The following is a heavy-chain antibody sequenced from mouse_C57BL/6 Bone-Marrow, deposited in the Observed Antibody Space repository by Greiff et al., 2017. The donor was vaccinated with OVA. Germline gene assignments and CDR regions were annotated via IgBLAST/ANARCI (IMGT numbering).Heavy chain of an antibody. V-gene: IGHV5-17*01. CDR3: ARAPWFAD. J-gene: IGHJ3*01. Sequence: EVKLMESGGGLVKPGGSLKLSCAASGFTFSDYGMHWVRQAPEQGLEWVAYISSGSSNTYYADTVKGRFTISRDNAKNTLYLQITSLRSEDTAMYYCARAPWFADWGQGTLVTVSA. CDR2: ISSGSSNT. CDR1: GFTFSDYG.